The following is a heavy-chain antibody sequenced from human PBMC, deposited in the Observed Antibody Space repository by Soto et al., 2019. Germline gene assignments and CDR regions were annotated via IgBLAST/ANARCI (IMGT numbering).Heavy chain of an antibody. J-gene: IGHJ4*02. CDR1: GDSVSSNSAA. Sequence: KQSQTLSLTCAISGDSVSSNSAAWNWIRQSPSRGLEWLGRTYYRSKWYNDYAVSVKSRITINPDTSKNQFSLQLNSVTPEDTAVYYCARDLPSSTSSSSGQKLYYFDYWGQGTLVTVSS. CDR3: ARDLPSSTSSSSGQKLYYFDY. D-gene: IGHD6-19*01. V-gene: IGHV6-1*01. CDR2: TYYRSKWYN.